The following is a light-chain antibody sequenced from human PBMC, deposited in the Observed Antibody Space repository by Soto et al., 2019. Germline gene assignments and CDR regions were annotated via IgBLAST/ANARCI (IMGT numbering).Light chain of an antibody. J-gene: IGKJ2*01. V-gene: IGKV3-15*01. CDR1: QSVSSN. CDR3: QQYNKWTPYT. Sequence: EIVMTQSPATLSVSPGERATLSCRASQSVSSNLAWYQQKPGQAPGLLIYGASTRATGIPARLSCSGSGTEFTLTISSLQSEDFAVYYCQQYNKWTPYTFGQGTKLEIK. CDR2: GAS.